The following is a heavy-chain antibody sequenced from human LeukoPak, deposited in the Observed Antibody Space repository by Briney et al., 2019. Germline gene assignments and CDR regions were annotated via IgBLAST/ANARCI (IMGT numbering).Heavy chain of an antibody. D-gene: IGHD4-23*01. CDR2: MNPNSGNT. CDR1: GYTFTSYD. V-gene: IGHV1-8*01. J-gene: IGHJ5*02. Sequence: GGSVKVSCKASGYTFTSYDFNWVRQPTGQGLEWMGWMNPNSGNTGYAHKFQGRVTMTRNTSISTAYMELSSLRSEDTAVYYCARGPVASPGMAQTIRRVWFDPWGQGTLVTVSS. CDR3: ARGPVASPGMAQTIRRVWFDP.